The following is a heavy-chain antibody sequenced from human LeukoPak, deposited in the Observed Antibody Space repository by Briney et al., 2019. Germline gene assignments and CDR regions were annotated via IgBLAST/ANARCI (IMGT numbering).Heavy chain of an antibody. D-gene: IGHD5-18*01. J-gene: IGHJ6*03. CDR2: IHYSGST. CDR1: GGSISGYY. CDR3: ARTTEGGYTYDYFDYYYMDV. V-gene: IGHV4-59*01. Sequence: PSETLSLTCTVSGGSISGYYWSWIRQPPGKGLQWIGYIHYSGSTNYNPSLKSRLTISVDTSKNQFSLKLTSVTAADTAVYYCARTTEGGYTYDYFDYYYMDVWGKGTTVTISS.